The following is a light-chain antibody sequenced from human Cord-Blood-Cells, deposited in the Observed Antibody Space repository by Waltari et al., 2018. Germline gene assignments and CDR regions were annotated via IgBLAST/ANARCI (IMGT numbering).Light chain of an antibody. CDR2: GAS. CDR3: QQYGSSREMYT. Sequence: EIVLTQSPGTLSLSPGERATLSCRASQSVSSSDLAWYQQKHGQAPRLLIYGASRRATGIPDRFSCSVSGTDFTLTISRLEPEDFAVYYCQQYGSSREMYTFGQGTKLEIK. CDR1: QSVSSSD. V-gene: IGKV3-20*01. J-gene: IGKJ2*01.